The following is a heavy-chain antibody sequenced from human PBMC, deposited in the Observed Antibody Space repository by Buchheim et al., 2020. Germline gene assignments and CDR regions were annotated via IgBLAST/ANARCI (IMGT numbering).Heavy chain of an antibody. CDR1: GFTFSSYS. CDR2: ISSSSSTI. J-gene: IGHJ4*02. Sequence: EVQLVESGGGLVQPGGSLRLSCAASGFTFSSYSMNWVRQAPGKGLEWVSYISSSSSTIYYADSVKGRFTISRDNAKNSLYPQMNSLRAEDTAVYYCAREVIAAAGTPFDYWGQGTL. CDR3: AREVIAAAGTPFDY. D-gene: IGHD6-13*01. V-gene: IGHV3-48*01.